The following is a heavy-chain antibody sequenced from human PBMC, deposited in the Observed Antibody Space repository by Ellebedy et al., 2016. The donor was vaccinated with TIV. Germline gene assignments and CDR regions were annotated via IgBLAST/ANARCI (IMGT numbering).Heavy chain of an antibody. V-gene: IGHV3-7*01. Sequence: GESLKISXAASGFTFKNYWMTWVRQAPGKGLEWVTNIKHDGSEKYYVDSVKGRFTVSRDNAKNSLFLQMSSLRVEDTAVYYCAGNNHGAYGGGDAFDIWGQGTMVTVSS. CDR3: AGNNHGAYGGGDAFDI. J-gene: IGHJ3*02. D-gene: IGHD4-17*01. CDR1: GFTFKNYW. CDR2: IKHDGSEK.